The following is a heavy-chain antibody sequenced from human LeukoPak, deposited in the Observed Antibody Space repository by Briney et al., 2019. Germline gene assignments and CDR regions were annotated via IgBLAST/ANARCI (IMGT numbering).Heavy chain of an antibody. D-gene: IGHD3-22*01. V-gene: IGHV4-59*01. CDR2: IYYSGST. CDR3: ARGTNLGYYDSSGYYYFDY. J-gene: IGHJ4*02. Sequence: GSLRLSCAASGFTFSSYYWSWIRQPPGKGLEWIGYIYYSGSTNYNPSLKSRVTISVDTSKNQFSLKLSSVTAADTAVYYCARGTNLGYYDSSGYYYFDYWGQGTLVTVSS. CDR1: GFTFSSYY.